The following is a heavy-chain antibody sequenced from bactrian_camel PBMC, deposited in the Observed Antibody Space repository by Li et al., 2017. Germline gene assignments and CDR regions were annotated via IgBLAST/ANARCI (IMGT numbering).Heavy chain of an antibody. CDR1: GYTYSAHC. Sequence: HVQLVESGGGSVQAGGSLRLSCAFSGYTYSAHCMGWFRQAPGKEREGVATIATDGSTSYADSVKGRFTISRDNAKNTLTLQMNSLKSEDTAMYYCAARRYGCDTRHQDGFVYWGQGTQVTVS. D-gene: IGHD1*01. CDR3: AARRYGCDTRHQDGFVY. J-gene: IGHJ4*01. CDR2: IATDGST. V-gene: IGHV3S53*01.